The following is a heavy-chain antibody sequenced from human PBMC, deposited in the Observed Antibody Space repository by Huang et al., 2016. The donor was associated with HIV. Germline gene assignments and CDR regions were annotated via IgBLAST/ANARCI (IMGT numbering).Heavy chain of an antibody. D-gene: IGHD3-22*01. Sequence: QVQLQESGPGLVKPSETLSLTCTVSRDSVSSTSYYWSWIRQPPGKGLEWIGHIHHSGSTNSNPSLKRRVTISLDTSKNQCSLKLTSVTAADTAVYYCARERVRYYDSSGYYDYFDYWGQGTLVTVSS. CDR2: IHHSGST. J-gene: IGHJ4*02. V-gene: IGHV4-61*01. CDR3: ARERVRYYDSSGYYDYFDY. CDR1: RDSVSSTSYY.